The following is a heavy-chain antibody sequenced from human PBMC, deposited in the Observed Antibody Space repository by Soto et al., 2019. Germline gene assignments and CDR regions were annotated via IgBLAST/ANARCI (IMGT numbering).Heavy chain of an antibody. CDR3: ARERSAAGAGWFDP. V-gene: IGHV1-8*01. CDR2: MNPNSGNT. Sequence: QVQLVQSGAEVKKPGASVKVSCKASGYTFTSYDINSVRQATGQGLEWMGWMNPNSGNTDYAQKFQGRVTMTRNTSISTAYMELSSLRSEDTAVYYCARERSAAGAGWFDPWGQGTLVTVSS. J-gene: IGHJ5*02. CDR1: GYTFTSYD. D-gene: IGHD6-13*01.